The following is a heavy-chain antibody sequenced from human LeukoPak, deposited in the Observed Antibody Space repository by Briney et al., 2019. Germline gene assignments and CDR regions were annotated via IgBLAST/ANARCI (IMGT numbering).Heavy chain of an antibody. J-gene: IGHJ5*02. CDR1: GYTFTSYD. D-gene: IGHD3-3*01. CDR3: ARRLGITIFGVVTNNWFDP. CDR2: MNPNSGNT. Sequence: ASVKVSCKASGYTFTSYDINWVRQATGQGLEWMGWMNPNSGNTGYAQKFQGRVTMTRNTSISTAYMELSSLRSEDTAVYYCARRLGITIFGVVTNNWFDPWGQGTLVTVSS. V-gene: IGHV1-8*01.